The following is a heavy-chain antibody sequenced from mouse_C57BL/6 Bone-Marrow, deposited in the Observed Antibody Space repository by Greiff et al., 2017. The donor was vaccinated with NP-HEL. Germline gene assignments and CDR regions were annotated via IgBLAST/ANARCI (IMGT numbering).Heavy chain of an antibody. V-gene: IGHV3-8*01. CDR2: ISYSGST. D-gene: IGHD1-1*01. CDR1: GYSITSDY. J-gene: IGHJ2*01. CDR3: ARGGELRPYYFDY. Sequence: EVKLVESGPGLAKPSQTLSLTCSVTGYSITSDYWHWIRKFPGNNLEYMGYISYSGSTSYNPSLKSRISITRDTSKNQYYLQLNSVTTEDTATYYCARGGELRPYYFDYWGQGTTLTVSS.